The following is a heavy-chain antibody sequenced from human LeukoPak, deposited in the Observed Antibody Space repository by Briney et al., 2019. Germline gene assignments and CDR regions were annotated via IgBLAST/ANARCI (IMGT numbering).Heavy chain of an antibody. Sequence: GESLKISCKGSGYSFTSYWIGWVRQMPGKGLEWLGIIYPGDSDTRYSPSSQGQVTISADKSISTAYLQWSSLRASDAAMYYCAGGGFWSGYSFDYWGQGTLVTVSS. D-gene: IGHD3-3*01. CDR3: AGGGFWSGYSFDY. J-gene: IGHJ4*02. CDR2: IYPGDSDT. CDR1: GYSFTSYW. V-gene: IGHV5-51*01.